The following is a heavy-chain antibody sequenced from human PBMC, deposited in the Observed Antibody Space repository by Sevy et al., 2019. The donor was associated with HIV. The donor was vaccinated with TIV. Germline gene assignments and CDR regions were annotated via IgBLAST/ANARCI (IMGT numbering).Heavy chain of an antibody. CDR3: VRADPAQHFDS. CDR2: VDPSGGNA. V-gene: IGHV1-46*01. CDR1: ADTFTNNY. J-gene: IGHJ4*02. Sequence: ASVKVSCKASADTFTNNYIHWVRQAPGQGLEWMGIVDPSGGNASCAQRFLDRVTLTRDTSTSTLYMDLTSLTSEDTAVYYCVRADPAQHFDSWGQGTLVTVSS.